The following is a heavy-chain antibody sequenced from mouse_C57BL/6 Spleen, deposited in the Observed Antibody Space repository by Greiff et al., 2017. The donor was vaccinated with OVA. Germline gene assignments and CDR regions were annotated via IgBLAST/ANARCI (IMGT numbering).Heavy chain of an antibody. V-gene: IGHV1-9*01. D-gene: IGHD1-1*01. Sequence: QVQLQESGAELMKPGASVKLSCKATGYTFTGYWIEWVKQRPGHGLEWIGEILPGSGSTNYNEKFKGKATFTADTSSNTAYMQLCSLTTEDSAIYYCASILPFYYDSCCGCFDVWGTGTTVTVSS. J-gene: IGHJ1*03. CDR2: ILPGSGST. CDR1: GYTFTGYW. CDR3: ASILPFYYDSCCGCFDV.